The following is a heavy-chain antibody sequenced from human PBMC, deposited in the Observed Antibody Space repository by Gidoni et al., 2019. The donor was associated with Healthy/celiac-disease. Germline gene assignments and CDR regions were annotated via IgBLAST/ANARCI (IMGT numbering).Heavy chain of an antibody. CDR3: ARVTRAGYGGFDY. CDR1: GFTFSSYE. D-gene: IGHD4-17*01. Sequence: EVQLVESGGGLVQPGGSLRLSCAASGFTFSSYEMNWVSYISSSGSTIYYADSVKGRVTISRDNAKNSLYLQMNSLRAEDTAVYYCARVTRAGYGGFDYWGQGTLVTVSS. CDR2: ISSSGSTI. V-gene: IGHV3-48*03. J-gene: IGHJ4*02.